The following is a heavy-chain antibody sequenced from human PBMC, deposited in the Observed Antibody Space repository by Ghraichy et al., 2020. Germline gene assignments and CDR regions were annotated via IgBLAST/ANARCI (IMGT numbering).Heavy chain of an antibody. D-gene: IGHD3-16*02. V-gene: IGHV3-21*01. CDR3: ARGDYDYVWGSYRSNFDY. Sequence: GGSLRLSCAASGFTFSTYSMNWVRQAPGKGLEWVSSISTSSSYIYYADSVKGRFTISRDNAKNSLYLQMNSLRAEDTAVYYCARGDYDYVWGSYRSNFDYWGQGTLVTVSS. CDR1: GFTFSTYS. J-gene: IGHJ4*02. CDR2: ISTSSSYI.